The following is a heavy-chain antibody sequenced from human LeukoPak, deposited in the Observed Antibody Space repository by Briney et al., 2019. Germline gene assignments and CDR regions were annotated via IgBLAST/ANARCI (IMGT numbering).Heavy chain of an antibody. V-gene: IGHV1-24*01. CDR1: GYTFTSYG. Sequence: GASVKVSCKASGYTFTSYGISWVRQAPGQGLEWMGGFDPEDGETIYAQKFQGRVTMTEDTSTDTAYMELSSLRSEDTAVYYCATETGDYLSSNWYFDLWGRGTLVTVSS. CDR3: ATETGDYLSSNWYFDL. D-gene: IGHD4-17*01. CDR2: FDPEDGET. J-gene: IGHJ2*01.